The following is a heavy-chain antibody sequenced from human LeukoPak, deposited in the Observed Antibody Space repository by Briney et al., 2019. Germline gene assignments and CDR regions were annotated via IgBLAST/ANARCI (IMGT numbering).Heavy chain of an antibody. J-gene: IGHJ6*02. Sequence: SQTLSLTCAISGDSVSSDSAAWNWIRQSPSRGLEWLGRTYYRSKWYNDYAVSVKSRITINPDTSKNQFSLQLNSVTPEDTAVYYCARGGQLEEAPLMDVWGQGTTVTVSS. CDR3: ARGGQLEEAPLMDV. CDR2: TYYRSKWYN. CDR1: GDSVSSDSAA. D-gene: IGHD1-1*01. V-gene: IGHV6-1*01.